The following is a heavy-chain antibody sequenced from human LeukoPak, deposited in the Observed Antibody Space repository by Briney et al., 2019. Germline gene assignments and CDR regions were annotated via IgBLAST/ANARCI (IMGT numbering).Heavy chain of an antibody. CDR1: GFTLSSYA. D-gene: IGHD2-15*01. V-gene: IGHV3-23*01. CDR3: AKDGCSGGSCYDIPSWFDP. J-gene: IGHJ5*02. Sequence: PGGSLRLSCAASGFTLSSYAMSWVRQAPGKGLEWVSAISGSGGSTYYADSVKGRFTISRDNSKNTLYLQMNSLRAEDTAVYYCAKDGCSGGSCYDIPSWFDPWGQGTLVTVSS. CDR2: ISGSGGST.